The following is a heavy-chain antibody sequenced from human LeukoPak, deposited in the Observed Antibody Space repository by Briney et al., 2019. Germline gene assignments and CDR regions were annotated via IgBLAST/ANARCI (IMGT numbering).Heavy chain of an antibody. CDR2: ITSSGDII. D-gene: IGHD2-21*02. Sequence: PGGSLRLSCAVSGFTFSTYEMNWVSHAPGKGLEWGSYITSSGDIIYYTDSVKGRFTVSRDNAKNSLYLQMNSLTAEDTAVYYCAREVAGCGGDCLAPWGQGALVTGSS. V-gene: IGHV3-48*03. CDR3: AREVAGCGGDCLAP. J-gene: IGHJ5*02. CDR1: GFTFSTYE.